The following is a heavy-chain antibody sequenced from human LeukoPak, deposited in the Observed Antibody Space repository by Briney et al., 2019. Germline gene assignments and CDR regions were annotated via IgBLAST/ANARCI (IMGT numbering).Heavy chain of an antibody. D-gene: IGHD3-22*01. V-gene: IGHV1-8*03. J-gene: IGHJ6*03. CDR3: ARALTSYYYDSSGYYYYYYMDV. Sequence: ASVKVSCKASGYTFTSYDINWVRQATGQGLEWMGWMNPNSGNTGYAQKFQGRVTITRNTSISTAYMELSSLRSEDTAVYYCARALTSYYYDSSGYYYYYYMDVWGKGTRVTVSS. CDR1: GYTFTSYD. CDR2: MNPNSGNT.